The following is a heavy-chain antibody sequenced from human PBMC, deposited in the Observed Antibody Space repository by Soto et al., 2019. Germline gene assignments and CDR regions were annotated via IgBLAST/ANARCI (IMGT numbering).Heavy chain of an antibody. CDR2: ISYEGSNK. V-gene: IGHV3-30-3*01. CDR3: AKDEGAFYYYYGMDV. Sequence: QVQLVESGGGVVQPGRSLRLSCAASGFTFSSYAMHWVRQAPGTGLEWVAVISYEGSNKYYADSVKGRFTISRDNSKNTLYLQMNSLRAEDTAVYYCAKDEGAFYYYYGMDVWGQGTTVTVSS. D-gene: IGHD1-26*01. CDR1: GFTFSSYA. J-gene: IGHJ6*02.